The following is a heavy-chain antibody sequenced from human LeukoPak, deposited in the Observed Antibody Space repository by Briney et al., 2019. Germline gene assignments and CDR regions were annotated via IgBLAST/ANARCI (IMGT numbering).Heavy chain of an antibody. Sequence: PGGSLRLSCAASGFTFSSYAMHWVRQAPGKGLEWVSAISGSGGSTYYADSVKGRFTISRDNSKNTLYLQMNSLRAEDTAVYYCAKDPNTYYYDSSGYQVDYWGQGTLVTVSS. J-gene: IGHJ4*02. CDR1: GFTFSSYA. CDR2: ISGSGGST. CDR3: AKDPNTYYYDSSGYQVDY. V-gene: IGHV3-23*01. D-gene: IGHD3-22*01.